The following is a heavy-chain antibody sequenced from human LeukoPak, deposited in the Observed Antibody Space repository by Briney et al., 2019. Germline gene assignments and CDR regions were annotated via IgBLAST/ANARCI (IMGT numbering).Heavy chain of an antibody. CDR1: GGSISSYY. V-gene: IGHV4-59*08. CDR2: IYYSGST. Sequence: SETLSLTCTVSGGSISSYYWSWIRQPPGKGLEWIGYIYYSGSTNYNPSLKSRVTISVDTSKNQFSLKLSSVTAAETAVYYCARQYGSGSSYTPVVDLWGQGTLVTVSS. CDR3: ARQYGSGSSYTPVVDL. J-gene: IGHJ4*02. D-gene: IGHD3-10*01.